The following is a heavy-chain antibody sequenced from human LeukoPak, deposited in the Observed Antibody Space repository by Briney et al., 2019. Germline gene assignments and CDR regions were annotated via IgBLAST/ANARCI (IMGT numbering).Heavy chain of an antibody. D-gene: IGHD2-15*01. CDR1: GGSISSSSYY. CDR3: AFAGYCSGGSCGGFDY. J-gene: IGHJ4*02. Sequence: SETLSLTCTVSGGSISSSSYYWGWIRQPPGKGLEWIGSIYYSGSTYYNPSLKSRVTISVDTSKNQFSLKLSSVTAADTAVYYCAFAGYCSGGSCGGFDYWGQGTLVTVSS. V-gene: IGHV4-39*07. CDR2: IYYSGST.